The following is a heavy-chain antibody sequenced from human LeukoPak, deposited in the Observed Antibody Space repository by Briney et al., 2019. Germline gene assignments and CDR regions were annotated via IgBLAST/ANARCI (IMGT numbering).Heavy chain of an antibody. CDR3: TRPYYDFWSGYADNWFDP. CDR1: GYTFTGYY. Sequence: VASVKVSCKASGYTFTGYYMHWVRQAPGQGLEWMGWINPNSGGTNYAQKFQGRVIMTRDTSISTAYMELSRLRSDDTAVYYCTRPYYDFWSGYADNWFDPWGQGTLVTVSS. J-gene: IGHJ5*02. V-gene: IGHV1-2*02. CDR2: INPNSGGT. D-gene: IGHD3-3*01.